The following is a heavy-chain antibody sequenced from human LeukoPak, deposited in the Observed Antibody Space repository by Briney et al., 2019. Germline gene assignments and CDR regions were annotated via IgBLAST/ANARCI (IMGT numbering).Heavy chain of an antibody. V-gene: IGHV5-51*01. CDR3: ARHPGNFYYYMDV. CDR2: IYLGDSDT. D-gene: IGHD1-14*01. CDR1: GYAFTNYW. Sequence: GEPLKISCKGSGYAFTNYWICCVRQMPGKSLEWMGIIYLGDSDTRYSTSFQGHVTISADKSINTVYLQWGSLKASDSAIYYCARHPGNFYYYMDVWGKGTTVTVSS. J-gene: IGHJ6*03.